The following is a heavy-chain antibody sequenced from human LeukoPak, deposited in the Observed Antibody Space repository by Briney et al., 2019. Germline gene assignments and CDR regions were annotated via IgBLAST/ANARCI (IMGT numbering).Heavy chain of an antibody. CDR3: AKDDYSKGTSYGMDV. D-gene: IGHD4-11*01. CDR2: ISGTGGYT. V-gene: IGHV3-23*01. Sequence: GGSLRLSCAASGFTFSSYGMNWVRQAPGKGLEWVSRISGTGGYTYYADSVKGRFTISRDNSMNMLYLQMNSLRAEDTAVYYCAKDDYSKGTSYGMDVWGQGTTVTVSS. J-gene: IGHJ6*02. CDR1: GFTFSSYG.